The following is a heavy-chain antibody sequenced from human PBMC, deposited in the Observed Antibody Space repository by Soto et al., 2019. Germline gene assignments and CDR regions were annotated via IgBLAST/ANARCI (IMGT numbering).Heavy chain of an antibody. CDR1: GFTFSSYS. D-gene: IGHD1-7*01. J-gene: IGHJ6*03. Sequence: EVQLVESGGGLVQPGGSLRLSCAASGFTFSSYSMNWVRQAPGKGLEWVSYISSSSSTIYYADSVKGRFTISRDNAKNSLYLHMNRLRAEDTAVYYCARDIPPQLELRHYYYYYMDVWGKGTTVTVSS. CDR3: ARDIPPQLELRHYYYYYMDV. V-gene: IGHV3-48*01. CDR2: ISSSSSTI.